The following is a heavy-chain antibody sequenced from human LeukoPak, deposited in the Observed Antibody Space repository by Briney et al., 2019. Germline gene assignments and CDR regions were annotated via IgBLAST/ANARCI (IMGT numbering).Heavy chain of an antibody. V-gene: IGHV3-74*01. CDR2: INGDDSNT. CDR3: SAYSSAWEDY. D-gene: IGHD6-19*01. J-gene: IGHJ4*02. CDR1: GFTISTYW. Sequence: GGSLRLSCAASGFTISTYWMHWIRQAPGKGLVWVSRINGDDSNTFYADSVRGRFTISRDNAKNTLYLQMNSRRAEDTALHYCSAYSSAWEDYRGQGTLVTVSS.